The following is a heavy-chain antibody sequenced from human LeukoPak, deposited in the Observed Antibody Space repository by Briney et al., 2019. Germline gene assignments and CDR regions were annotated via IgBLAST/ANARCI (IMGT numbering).Heavy chain of an antibody. CDR2: ISYDGSNK. CDR1: GFTFSSYG. J-gene: IGHJ4*02. V-gene: IGHV3-30*18. Sequence: GGSLRLSCAASGFTFSSYGMHWVRQAPGEGLEWVAVISYDGSNKYYADSVKGRFTISRDNSKNTLYLQMNSLRAEDTAVYYCANASGGSCYGVCFDYWGQGTLVTVSS. CDR3: ANASGGSCYGVCFDY. D-gene: IGHD2-15*01.